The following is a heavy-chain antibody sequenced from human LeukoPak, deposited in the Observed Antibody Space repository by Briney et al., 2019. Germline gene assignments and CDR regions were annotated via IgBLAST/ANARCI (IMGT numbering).Heavy chain of an antibody. CDR3: ARDLYYYDSGGPDY. Sequence: GASVKVSCKASGYTFTGYYMHWVRQAPGQGLEWMGWINPNSGGTNYAQKFQGRVTMTRDTSISTAYMELSRLRSEDTAVYYCARDLYYYDSGGPDYWGQGTLVSVSS. CDR1: GYTFTGYY. CDR2: INPNSGGT. V-gene: IGHV1-2*02. D-gene: IGHD3-22*01. J-gene: IGHJ4*02.